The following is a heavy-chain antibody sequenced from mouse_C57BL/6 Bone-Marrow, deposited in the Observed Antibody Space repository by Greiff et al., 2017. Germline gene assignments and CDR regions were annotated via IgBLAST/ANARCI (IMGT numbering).Heavy chain of an antibody. CDR2: ISSGGSYT. J-gene: IGHJ2*01. CDR3: AKLRNYGLFDY. D-gene: IGHD1-2*01. CDR1: GFTFSSYG. Sequence: EVQLMESGGDLVKPGGSLKLSCAASGFTFSSYGMSWVRQTPDKRLEWVATISSGGSYTYSPASVKGRFTISRDNAKNTLYQQMSSLKSEDTAMYDCAKLRNYGLFDYGDQGTTLTVS. V-gene: IGHV5-6*01.